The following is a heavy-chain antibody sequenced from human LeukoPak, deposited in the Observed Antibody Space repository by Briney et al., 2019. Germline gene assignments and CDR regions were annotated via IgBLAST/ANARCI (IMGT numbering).Heavy chain of an antibody. Sequence: TGGSLRLSCVASRFTFSSYAMNWVRQAPGKGLGWVSGIGGSGHSTYYTDSVKGRFTISRDNFKNTLYLQMNSLRADDTAVYYCAKAPYQYASGSPNWFDPWGQGTLVTVSS. CDR3: AKAPYQYASGSPNWFDP. V-gene: IGHV3-23*01. J-gene: IGHJ5*02. D-gene: IGHD3-10*01. CDR1: RFTFSSYA. CDR2: IGGSGHST.